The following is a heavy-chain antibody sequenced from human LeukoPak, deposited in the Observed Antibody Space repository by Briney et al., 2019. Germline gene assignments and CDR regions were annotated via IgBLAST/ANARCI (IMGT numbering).Heavy chain of an antibody. CDR3: AKEAGIAAAGTGAFDI. J-gene: IGHJ3*02. V-gene: IGHV3-30*02. D-gene: IGHD6-13*01. Sequence: GGSLRLSCAASGFTFSSYGMHWVRQAPGKGLEWVAFIRYDGSNKYYADSVKGRFTISRDNSKNTLYLQMNSLRAEDTALYYCAKEAGIAAAGTGAFDIWGQGTMVTVSS. CDR1: GFTFSSYG. CDR2: IRYDGSNK.